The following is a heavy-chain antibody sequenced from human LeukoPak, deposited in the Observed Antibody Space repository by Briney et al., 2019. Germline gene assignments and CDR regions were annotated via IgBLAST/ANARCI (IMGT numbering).Heavy chain of an antibody. V-gene: IGHV3-20*04. Sequence: PGGSLRLSCAASGFTFDNYGMSWVRQAPGKGLEWVSAINWNGGSTVYADSVKGRFTISRDNAKNSLYLQMNSLRAEDTALYYCARVTAYYDSSGYSGYYYCEYWGQGTLVTVSS. CDR2: INWNGGST. CDR3: ARVTAYYDSSGYSGYYYCEY. CDR1: GFTFDNYG. D-gene: IGHD3-22*01. J-gene: IGHJ4*02.